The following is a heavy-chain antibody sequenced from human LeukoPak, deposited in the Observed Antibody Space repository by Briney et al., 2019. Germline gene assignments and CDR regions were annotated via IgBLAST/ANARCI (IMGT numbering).Heavy chain of an antibody. V-gene: IGHV4-59*08. Sequence: PSETLSLTCTVSGGSISSYYWSWIRQPPGKGLEWIGYIYYSGSTNYNPSLKSRVTISVDTSKNQFSLKLSSVTAADTAVYYCARNQSYGRPYYFDYWGQGTLVTVSS. D-gene: IGHD5-18*01. CDR1: GGSISSYY. J-gene: IGHJ4*02. CDR3: ARNQSYGRPYYFDY. CDR2: IYYSGST.